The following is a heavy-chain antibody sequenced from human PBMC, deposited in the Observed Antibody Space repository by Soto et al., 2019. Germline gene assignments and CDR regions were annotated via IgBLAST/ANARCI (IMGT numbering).Heavy chain of an antibody. J-gene: IGHJ4*02. D-gene: IGHD3-16*01. CDR3: ARGTRALITPFFAY. V-gene: IGHV4-59*01. Sequence: PPVTLSLTRTLSGFSIRSYCGIWIRPTPGKGLEWIGYIYYSGSTNYNPSLKGRVTISLHTSKSQFSLSLRSATAADTATYFCARGTRALITPFFAYWGQGSPVTVSS. CDR1: GFSIRSYC. CDR2: IYYSGST.